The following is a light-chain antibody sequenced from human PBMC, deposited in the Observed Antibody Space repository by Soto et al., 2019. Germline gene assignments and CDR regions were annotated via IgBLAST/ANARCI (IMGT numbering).Light chain of an antibody. Sequence: QSALTQPRSVSGSPGQSVTISCSGTSSDVGSYNYVSWYQQHPGKAPKFMIYDVNKRPSGVPDRFSGSKSGNTASLTISGIQAEDEAEYYCCSYAGGYSYVFGTGTKLTVL. CDR3: CSYAGGYSYV. V-gene: IGLV2-11*01. CDR2: DVN. CDR1: SSDVGSYNY. J-gene: IGLJ1*01.